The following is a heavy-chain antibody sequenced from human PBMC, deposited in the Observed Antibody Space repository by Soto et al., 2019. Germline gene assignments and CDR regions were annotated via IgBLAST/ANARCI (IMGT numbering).Heavy chain of an antibody. CDR3: ASVSIVVVPAALPGWFDT. CDR2: IIPIFGTA. CDR1: GGTFSSYA. V-gene: IGHV1-69*06. Sequence: ASVKVSCKASGGTFSSYAISCVRQAPGQALEWMEGIIPIFGTANYAQKFQGRGTITADKSTSAAYMELSSLGSEDTAVYYRASVSIVVVPAALPGWFDTWGQGTLVTVSS. J-gene: IGHJ5*02. D-gene: IGHD2-2*02.